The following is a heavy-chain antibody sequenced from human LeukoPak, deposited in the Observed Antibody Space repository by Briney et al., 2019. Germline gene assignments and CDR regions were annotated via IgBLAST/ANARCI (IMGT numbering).Heavy chain of an antibody. D-gene: IGHD4-17*01. V-gene: IGHV3-7*05. CDR1: GFTFSSSW. CDR2: IKEDGTAE. Sequence: GGSLRLSCAASGFTFSSSWMTWVRQAPGKGLEWVAHIKEDGTAEYYVDSVKGRFAISRDNAKNSVYLQMNSLRAEDTAVYYCARVIRSQSDGDYQFDYWGQGTLVTVSS. J-gene: IGHJ4*02. CDR3: ARVIRSQSDGDYQFDY.